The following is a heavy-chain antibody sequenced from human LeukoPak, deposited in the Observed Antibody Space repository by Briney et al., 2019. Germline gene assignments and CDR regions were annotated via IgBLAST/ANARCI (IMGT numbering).Heavy chain of an antibody. J-gene: IGHJ4*02. CDR2: IYHDGRNK. V-gene: IGHV3-30*04. CDR3: ARGSHQDYFGSMTYLFDY. D-gene: IGHD3-10*01. Sequence: GGSLRLSCAASGFTFSSYTIHWVRQAPGKGLEWVTLIYHDGRNKNYADSVKGRFTISRDNSKKTLYLEVNSLRPEDTAVYYCARGSHQDYFGSMTYLFDYWGQGILVTVSS. CDR1: GFTFSSYT.